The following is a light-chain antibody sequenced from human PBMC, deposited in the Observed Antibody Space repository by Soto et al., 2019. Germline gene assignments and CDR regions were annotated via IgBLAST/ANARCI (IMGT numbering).Light chain of an antibody. CDR2: EVS. V-gene: IGLV2-14*01. Sequence: QSALTQPASVSGSPGQSITISCTGTSSDVGIYNYVSWYQQHPGKAPKLMIYEVSNRPSGVSDRFSGSKSDNTASLSISGLQAEDEADYYCSSYTSSSTYVFGTGTKVTVL. J-gene: IGLJ1*01. CDR1: SSDVGIYNY. CDR3: SSYTSSSTYV.